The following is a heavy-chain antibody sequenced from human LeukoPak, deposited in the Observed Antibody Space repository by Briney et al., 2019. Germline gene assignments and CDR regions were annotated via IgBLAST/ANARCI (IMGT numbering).Heavy chain of an antibody. Sequence: ASVTVSCTASGYTFTSYFMHWVRQAPGQGLEWMGIINPSGGSTSYAQKFQGRVTMTRDTSTSTVYMELSSLRSEDTAVYYCARDPGGAWAVAAAGIDYWGQGTLVTVSS. V-gene: IGHV1-46*01. CDR2: INPSGGST. CDR1: GYTFTSYF. J-gene: IGHJ4*02. CDR3: ARDPGGAWAVAAAGIDY. D-gene: IGHD6-13*01.